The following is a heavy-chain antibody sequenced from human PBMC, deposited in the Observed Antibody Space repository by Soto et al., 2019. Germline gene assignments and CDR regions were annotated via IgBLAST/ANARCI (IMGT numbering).Heavy chain of an antibody. V-gene: IGHV3-23*01. CDR3: AKGDYYDSSAYPYDAFDV. Sequence: EEQLLESGGGLVQPGGSLRLSCAASGFIFNNYALIWVRQAPGQGLEWVSGISGGGDNTYYADFVKGRFTISRDNSKNTLYMQVNSLRAEDTAVYYCAKGDYYDSSAYPYDAFDVWGQGTMVTVS. CDR1: GFIFNNYA. CDR2: ISGGGDNT. J-gene: IGHJ3*01. D-gene: IGHD3-22*01.